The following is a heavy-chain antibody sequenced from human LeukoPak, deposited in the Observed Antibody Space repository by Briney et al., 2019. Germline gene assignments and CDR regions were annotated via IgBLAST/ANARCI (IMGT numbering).Heavy chain of an antibody. D-gene: IGHD3-9*01. J-gene: IGHJ4*02. CDR2: IIPIFGTA. CDR1: GGTFSSYA. CDR3: ARLSNYDILTGYYDY. Sequence: SVKVSCKVSGGTFSSYAISWVRQAPGQGLEWMGGIIPIFGTANYAQKFQGRVTITADESTSTAYMELSSLRSEDTAVYYCARLSNYDILTGYYDYWGQGTLVTVSS. V-gene: IGHV1-69*13.